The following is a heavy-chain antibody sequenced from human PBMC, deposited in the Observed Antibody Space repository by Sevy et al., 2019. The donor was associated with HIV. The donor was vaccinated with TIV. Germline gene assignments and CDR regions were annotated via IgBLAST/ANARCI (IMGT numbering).Heavy chain of an antibody. D-gene: IGHD2-8*02. CDR2: LIGGGRRT. V-gene: IGHV3-23*01. CDR1: GFPFSSYA. J-gene: IGHJ6*02. CDR3: AKRRVQSGLSGGGANYGMDV. Sequence: GGSLRLSCAASGFPFSSYAMSWVRQAPGRGLEWVATLIGGGRRTYYADSVTGRYIISWDNSRNTLYLQMNSLRAEDTAIYYCAKRRVQSGLSGGGANYGMDVCGRGTTVTVSS.